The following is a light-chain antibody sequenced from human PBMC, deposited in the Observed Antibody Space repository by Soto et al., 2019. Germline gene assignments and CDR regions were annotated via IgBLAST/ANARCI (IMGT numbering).Light chain of an antibody. J-gene: IGLJ1*01. CDR2: EVS. Sequence: QSVLTQPASVSGSPGQSITISCTGTSSDVGGYNYVSWYQQHPGKAPKLMIYEVSNRPSGVSNRFSGSKSGNTASLTISGLQAEEEADYYCSSYTSSSTLIFVTGIKVTVL. V-gene: IGLV2-14*01. CDR3: SSYTSSSTLI. CDR1: SSDVGGYNY.